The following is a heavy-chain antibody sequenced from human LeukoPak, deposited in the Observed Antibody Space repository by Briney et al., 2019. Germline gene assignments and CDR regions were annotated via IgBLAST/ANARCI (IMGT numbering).Heavy chain of an antibody. D-gene: IGHD6-19*01. J-gene: IGHJ4*02. CDR3: ARGYSSDWYVN. CDR1: GDSISSSSSY. CDR2: IYYSGST. Sequence: SETLSLTCTVSGDSISSSSSYWGWIRQPPGKGLEWIGSIYYSGSTYYNPSLKSRVTISIDTSKNQFSLQLNSVTPEDTAVYYCARGYSSDWYVNWGQGTLVTVSS. V-gene: IGHV4-39*07.